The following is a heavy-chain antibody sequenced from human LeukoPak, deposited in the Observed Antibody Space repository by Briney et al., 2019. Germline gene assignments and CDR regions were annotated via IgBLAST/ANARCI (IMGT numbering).Heavy chain of an antibody. D-gene: IGHD2-2*01. CDR3: ARALCSSTSCYEYYFDY. V-gene: IGHV3-66*01. Sequence: PGGSLRLSCAASGFIVSSNYMSWVRQAPGKGLEWVSVIYSGGSTYYADSVKGRFTISRDNSKNTLYLQMNSLRAEDTAVYYCARALCSSTSCYEYYFDYWGQGTLVTVSS. CDR2: IYSGGST. J-gene: IGHJ4*02. CDR1: GFIVSSNY.